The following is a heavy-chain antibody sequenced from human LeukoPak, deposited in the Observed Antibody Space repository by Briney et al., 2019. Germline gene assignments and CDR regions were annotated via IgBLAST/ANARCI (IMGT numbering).Heavy chain of an antibody. CDR2: ISSSSSYT. V-gene: IGHV3-11*05. J-gene: IGHJ4*02. CDR1: GFTFSDYY. Sequence: GGSLRLSCAASGFTFSDYYMSWIRQAPGKGLEWVSYISSSSSYTNYADSVKGRFTISRDNAKNSLYLQMNSLRAEDTAVYYCARDKNLYYDSSGYYPTRFDYWGQGTQVTVSS. CDR3: ARDKNLYYDSSGYYPTRFDY. D-gene: IGHD3-22*01.